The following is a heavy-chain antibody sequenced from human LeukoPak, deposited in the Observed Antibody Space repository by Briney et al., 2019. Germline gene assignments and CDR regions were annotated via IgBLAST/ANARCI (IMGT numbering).Heavy chain of an antibody. Sequence: GSLRLSCTASGFTFSSYWMHWVRQAPGKGLVWVSRINSDGGSTSYADSVKGRFTFSRDNAKNTLYLQMNSLRAEDTAVYYCARRIQGMAPYYFDYWGQGTLVTVSS. CDR2: INSDGGST. J-gene: IGHJ4*02. CDR1: GFTFSSYW. CDR3: ARRIQGMAPYYFDY. D-gene: IGHD5-24*01. V-gene: IGHV3-74*01.